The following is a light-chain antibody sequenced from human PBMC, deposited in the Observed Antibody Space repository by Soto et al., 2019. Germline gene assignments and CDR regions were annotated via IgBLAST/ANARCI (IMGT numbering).Light chain of an antibody. CDR2: AAS. CDR1: QSISNY. CDR3: QQSYSTLLFT. J-gene: IGKJ3*01. V-gene: IGKV1-39*01. Sequence: DIQMTQSPSSLSASVGGRVTITCRASQSISNYLNWYQHKPGKAPKLLIYAASRLQSGVPSRFSGSGSGTDFTLTITSLQPEDFATYYCQQSYSTLLFTFGPGTKVDIK.